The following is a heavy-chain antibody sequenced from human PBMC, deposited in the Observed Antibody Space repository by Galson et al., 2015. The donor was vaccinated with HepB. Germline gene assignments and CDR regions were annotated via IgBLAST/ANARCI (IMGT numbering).Heavy chain of an antibody. Sequence: CAISGDSVSSNSAAWNWIRQSPSRGLEWLGRTYYRSKWYNDYAVSVKSRITINPDTSKNQFSLQPNSVTPEDTAVYYCARARVGATSYYFDYWGQGTLVTVSS. V-gene: IGHV6-1*01. J-gene: IGHJ4*02. CDR2: TYYRSKWYN. D-gene: IGHD1-26*01. CDR1: GDSVSSNSAA. CDR3: ARARVGATSYYFDY.